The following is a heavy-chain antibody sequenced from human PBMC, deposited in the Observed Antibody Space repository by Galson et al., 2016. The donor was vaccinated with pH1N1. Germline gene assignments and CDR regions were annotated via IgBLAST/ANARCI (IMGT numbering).Heavy chain of an antibody. CDR2: INGAGIQR. Sequence: LRLSCAASGFTFTNYGMTWVRQALGKGLEWVSNINGAGIQRYYSDSVRGRFTISRDNSRNMLFLQMNNLSAEDTAVYYCAKDLPTSWDFDSWGRGTLVTVSS. J-gene: IGHJ5*01. D-gene: IGHD1-26*01. CDR3: AKDLPTSWDFDS. V-gene: IGHV3-23*01. CDR1: GFTFTNYG.